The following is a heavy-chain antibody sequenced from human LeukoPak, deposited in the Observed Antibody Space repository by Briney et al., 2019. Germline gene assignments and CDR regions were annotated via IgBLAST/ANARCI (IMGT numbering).Heavy chain of an antibody. J-gene: IGHJ5*02. Sequence: GGSLRLSCAASGFTFSDYAIHWVRQASGKGLEWVGRIRGKGFSDPPAYAASVQDSFTISRDDSESTAYLQMNSLKAEDTAVYYCTVPQSGGNWFYPWGPGTQVTVSS. CDR2: IRGKGFSDPP. CDR1: GFTFSDYA. D-gene: IGHD3-16*01. V-gene: IGHV3-73*01. CDR3: TVPQSGGNWFYP.